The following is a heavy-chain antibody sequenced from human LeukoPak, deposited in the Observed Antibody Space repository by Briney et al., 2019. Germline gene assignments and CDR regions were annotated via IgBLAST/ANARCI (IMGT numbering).Heavy chain of an antibody. CDR2: ISGSGGST. J-gene: IGHJ5*02. Sequence: GGSLRLSCAASGFTFSSYAMSWVRQAPGKGLEWVSAISGSGGSTYYADSVKGRFTISRDNSKNTLYLQMNSRRAEDTAVYYCATDSPPGYSSGWYWFDPWGQGTLVTVSS. CDR3: ATDSPPGYSSGWYWFDP. CDR1: GFTFSSYA. V-gene: IGHV3-23*01. D-gene: IGHD6-19*01.